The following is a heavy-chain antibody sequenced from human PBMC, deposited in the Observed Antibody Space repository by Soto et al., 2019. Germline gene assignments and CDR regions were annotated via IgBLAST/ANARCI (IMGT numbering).Heavy chain of an antibody. Sequence: GGSLRLSCAASGFTFSSYSMNWVRQAPGKGLEWVSSISSSSSYIYYADSVKGRFTISRDNAKNSLYLQMNSLRAEDTAVYYCARDSNVVTAIRGWFDPWGQGTLVTVSS. CDR3: ARDSNVVTAIRGWFDP. V-gene: IGHV3-21*01. J-gene: IGHJ5*02. CDR1: GFTFSSYS. D-gene: IGHD2-21*02. CDR2: ISSSSSYI.